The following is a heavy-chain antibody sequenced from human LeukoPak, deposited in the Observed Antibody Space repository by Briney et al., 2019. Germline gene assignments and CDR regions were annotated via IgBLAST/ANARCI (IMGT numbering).Heavy chain of an antibody. CDR2: FYPGDSDT. D-gene: IGHD2-15*01. CDR3: ATTSQYCSGGSCYFDGFDI. Sequence: GESLKISCKGSGYSFTSYWIGWVRQMPGKGLEWMGIFYPGDSDTRNSPSFQGQVTISADKSISTAYLQWSSLKASDTAMYYCATTSQYCSGGSCYFDGFDIWGQGTMVTVSS. J-gene: IGHJ3*02. CDR1: GYSFTSYW. V-gene: IGHV5-51*01.